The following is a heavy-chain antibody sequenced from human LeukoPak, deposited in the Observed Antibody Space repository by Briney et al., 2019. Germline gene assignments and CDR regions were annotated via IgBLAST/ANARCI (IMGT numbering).Heavy chain of an antibody. J-gene: IGHJ4*02. CDR3: AKDTSGYSYGYASGYFDY. D-gene: IGHD5-18*01. Sequence: GGSLRLSCAASGFTFSSYGMHWVRQAPGKGLEWVAVISYDGSNKYYADFVKGRFTISRDNSKNRLYLQMNSLRPEDTAVYYCAKDTSGYSYGYASGYFDYWGQGTLVTVSS. V-gene: IGHV3-30*18. CDR2: ISYDGSNK. CDR1: GFTFSSYG.